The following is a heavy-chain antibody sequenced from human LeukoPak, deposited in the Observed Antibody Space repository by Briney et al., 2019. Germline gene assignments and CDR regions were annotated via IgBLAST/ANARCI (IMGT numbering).Heavy chain of an antibody. J-gene: IGHJ4*02. Sequence: GGSLRLSCAASTFTFSSYGMSWVRQAPGKGLEWVSSISGSGGSTYYADSVKGRFTISRDNAKNSLYLQMNSLRAEDTAVYYCARIGGSGWYSDYWGQGTLVTVSS. CDR2: ISGSGGST. CDR3: ARIGGSGWYSDY. V-gene: IGHV3-23*01. D-gene: IGHD6-19*01. CDR1: TFTFSSYG.